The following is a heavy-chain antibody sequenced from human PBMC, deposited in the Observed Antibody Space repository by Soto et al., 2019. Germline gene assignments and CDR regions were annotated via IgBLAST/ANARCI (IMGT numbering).Heavy chain of an antibody. Sequence: QVQLVQSGAEVKKPGASVKVSCKASGYTFTSYYMHWVRQAPGQGLEWMGIINPSGGSTSYAQKFQGRVTMTRDTSTSTVYMELSSLRSEDTAVYYCARLRRITGTTEAFDIWGQGTMVTVSS. J-gene: IGHJ3*02. CDR2: INPSGGST. CDR1: GYTFTSYY. D-gene: IGHD1-7*01. CDR3: ARLRRITGTTEAFDI. V-gene: IGHV1-46*01.